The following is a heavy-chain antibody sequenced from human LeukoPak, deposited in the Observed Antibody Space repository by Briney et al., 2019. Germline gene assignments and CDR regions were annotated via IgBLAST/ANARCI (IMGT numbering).Heavy chain of an antibody. CDR3: ARDQGGSYKT. J-gene: IGHJ4*02. V-gene: IGHV1-18*01. Sequence: ASVKVSCKASGYTYTSYGTTWVRQAPGQGLEWMGWINANNDNTNYAQNLQGRVTMTTDTSTSTAYMEMRSLRSEDTAVYYCARDQGGSYKTWGQGTLVTVSS. CDR1: GYTYTSYG. D-gene: IGHD1-26*01. CDR2: INANNDNT.